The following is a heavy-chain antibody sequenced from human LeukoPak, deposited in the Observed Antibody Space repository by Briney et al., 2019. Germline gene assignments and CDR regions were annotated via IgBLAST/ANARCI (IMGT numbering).Heavy chain of an antibody. V-gene: IGHV1-18*01. CDR2: ISAYNGNT. D-gene: IGHD7-27*01. J-gene: IGHJ6*02. CDR3: ARPLGYYGMDV. Sequence: GSVKVSCKASGYTFTSYGISWVRQAPGQGLEWMGWISAYNGNTNYAQKLQGRVTMTTDTSTSTAYMELRGLRSDDTAVYYCARPLGYYGMDVWGQGTTVTVSS. CDR1: GYTFTSYG.